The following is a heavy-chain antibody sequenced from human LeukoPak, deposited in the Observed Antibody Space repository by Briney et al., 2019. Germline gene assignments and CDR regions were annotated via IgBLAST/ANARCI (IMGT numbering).Heavy chain of an antibody. CDR1: GGSFSGYY. V-gene: IGHV4-34*01. J-gene: IGHJ4*02. Sequence: SETLSLTCAVYGGSFSGYYWSWIRQPPGKGLEWIGEINHSGSTNYNPSLKSRVTISVDTSKNQFPLKLSSVTAADTAVYYCARSNNYDFWSGYYRLPFDYWGQGTLVTVSS. D-gene: IGHD3-3*01. CDR2: INHSGST. CDR3: ARSNNYDFWSGYYRLPFDY.